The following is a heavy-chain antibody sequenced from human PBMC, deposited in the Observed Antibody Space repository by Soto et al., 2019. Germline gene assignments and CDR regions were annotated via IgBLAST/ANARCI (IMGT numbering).Heavy chain of an antibody. Sequence: QVQLVQSGAEVKQPGASASVSCKASGYNFTTYVVHWLPQAPGQGPEWMGWINCGSGNTVYSQKFQGRVTFTRDTSARTAYMELNSLTSGDTAVYYCARGYTSGWTFDFWGRGTLVTVSS. CDR3: ARGYTSGWTFDF. V-gene: IGHV1-3*01. CDR2: INCGSGNT. J-gene: IGHJ4*02. D-gene: IGHD6-19*01. CDR1: GYNFTTYV.